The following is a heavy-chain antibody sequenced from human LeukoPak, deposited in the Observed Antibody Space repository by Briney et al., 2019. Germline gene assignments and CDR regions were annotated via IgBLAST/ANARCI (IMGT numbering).Heavy chain of an antibody. V-gene: IGHV3-48*03. J-gene: IGHJ6*04. D-gene: IGHD3-10*02. CDR1: GFTFSSYE. Sequence: GGSLRLSCAASGFTFSSYEMNWVRQAPGKGLEWVSYISSSGSTIYYADSVKGRFTISRDNARNSLYLQKNSLRAEDTAVYYCAELGITMIGGVWGKGTTVTISS. CDR2: ISSSGSTI. CDR3: AELGITMIGGV.